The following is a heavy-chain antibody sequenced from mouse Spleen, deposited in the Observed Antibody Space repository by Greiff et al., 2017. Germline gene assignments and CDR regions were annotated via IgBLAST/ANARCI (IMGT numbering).Heavy chain of an antibody. Sequence: QVHVKQSGAELVRPGASVTLSCKASGYTFTDYEMHWVKQTPVHGLEWIGAIDPETGGTAYNQKFKGKAILTADKSSSTAYMELRSLTSEDSAVYYCTRRGGSPFAYWGQGTLVTVSA. CDR2: IDPETGGT. CDR3: TRRGGSPFAY. CDR1: GYTFTDYE. V-gene: IGHV1-15*01. J-gene: IGHJ3*01.